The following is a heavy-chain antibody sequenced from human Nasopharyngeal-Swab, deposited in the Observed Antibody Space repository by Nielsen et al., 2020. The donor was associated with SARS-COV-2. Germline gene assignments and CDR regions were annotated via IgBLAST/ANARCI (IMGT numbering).Heavy chain of an antibody. CDR3: ARVPTVVRRGYSGYDYEGFDY. J-gene: IGHJ4*02. D-gene: IGHD5-12*01. CDR2: ISYDGSNK. Sequence: GSLRLSCAVSGFTFSSYGMHWVRQAPGKGLEWVAVISYDGSNKYYADSVKGRFTISRDNAKNTLYLQMNSLRAEDTAVYYCARVPTVVRRGYSGYDYEGFDYWGQGTLVTVSS. V-gene: IGHV3-30*03. CDR1: GFTFSSYG.